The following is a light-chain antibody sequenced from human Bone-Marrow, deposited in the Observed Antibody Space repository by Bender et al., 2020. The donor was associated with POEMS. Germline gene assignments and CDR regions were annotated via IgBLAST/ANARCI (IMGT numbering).Light chain of an antibody. CDR3: SSYTGSGTV. CDR2: EVS. Sequence: QSALTQPASLSGSPGQSITISCTGTSSDVGGYDYVSWYQQYPGEAPKLMISEVSNRPSGVADRFSGSKSGNTASLTISELQAEDEADYYCSSYTGSGTVFGGGTKLAVL. J-gene: IGLJ3*02. V-gene: IGLV2-14*01. CDR1: SSDVGGYDY.